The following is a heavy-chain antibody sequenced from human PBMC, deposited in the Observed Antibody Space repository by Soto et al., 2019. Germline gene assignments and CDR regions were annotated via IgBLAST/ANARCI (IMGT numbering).Heavy chain of an antibody. J-gene: IGHJ4*02. V-gene: IGHV4-59*08. Sequence: VQLQESGPGLVKPSETLSLTCTVSGGSISGYYWSWIRQTPGKGLEWIGYIYYSGSSGSTNYNRALKSRVTITGETPITQSSPKPRSVTAADTAVYYSARHHPGYPFDYWGQGNLVTVFS. D-gene: IGHD3-9*01. CDR3: ARHHPGYPFDY. CDR2: IYYSGSSGST. CDR1: GGSISGYY.